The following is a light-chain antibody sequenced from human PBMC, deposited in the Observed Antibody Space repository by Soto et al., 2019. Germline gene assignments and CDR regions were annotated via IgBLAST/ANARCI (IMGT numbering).Light chain of an antibody. J-gene: IGKJ1*01. V-gene: IGKV1-5*03. CDR3: QRYDTYSRT. CDR2: KAS. CDR1: QSISNW. Sequence: DIQMTQSPSTLSASVGDRVTITCRASQSISNWLAWYQQRPGKAPKLLIYKASSLEGGVPSRFSGSGSGTEFTLTISSLQADDFATYYSQRYDTYSRTFGQGTKVEIK.